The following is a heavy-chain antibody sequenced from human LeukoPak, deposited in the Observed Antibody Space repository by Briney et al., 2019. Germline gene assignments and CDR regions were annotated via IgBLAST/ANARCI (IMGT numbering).Heavy chain of an antibody. D-gene: IGHD3-22*01. V-gene: IGHV4-38-2*02. CDR1: GYSISSGYY. J-gene: IGHJ4*02. CDR2: IYHSGST. Sequence: SETLSLTCTVSGYSISSGYYWGWIRQPPGKGLGWIGSIYHSGSTYYNPSLKSRVTISVDTSKNQFSLKLSSVTAADTAVYYCARGDYYDSSGYSGPFDYWGQGTLVTVSS. CDR3: ARGDYYDSSGYSGPFDY.